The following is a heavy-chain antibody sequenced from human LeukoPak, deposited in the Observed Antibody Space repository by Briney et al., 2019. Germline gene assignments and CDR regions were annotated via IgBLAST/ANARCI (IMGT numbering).Heavy chain of an antibody. CDR1: GFTFSSYA. D-gene: IGHD4-17*01. CDR3: AKDTLSGDYYFDY. V-gene: IGHV3-23*01. Sequence: GGSLRLSCAASGFTFSSYAMSWVRQAPGKGLEWVSAISGSGGSTYYADSVKGRFTISRDNSKNTLYLQMNSLRAGDTAVYYCAKDTLSGDYYFDYWGQGTLVTVSP. CDR2: ISGSGGST. J-gene: IGHJ4*02.